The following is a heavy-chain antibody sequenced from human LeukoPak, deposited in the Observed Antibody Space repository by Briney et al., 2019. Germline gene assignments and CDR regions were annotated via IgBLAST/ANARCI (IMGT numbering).Heavy chain of an antibody. V-gene: IGHV3-48*03. CDR3: ARSLTFGS. Sequence: GGSLRLSCAASGFTFSSYEMNWVRQAPGEGLEWVSYISSRGSPIYYADSVKGRFTISRDNAKNSLYLQMNSLRAEDTAVYYCARSLTFGSRGQGTLVTVSS. J-gene: IGHJ4*02. CDR1: GFTFSSYE. D-gene: IGHD3-16*01. CDR2: ISSRGSPI.